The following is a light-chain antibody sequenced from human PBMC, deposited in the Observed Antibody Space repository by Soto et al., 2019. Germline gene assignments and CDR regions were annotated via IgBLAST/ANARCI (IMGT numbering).Light chain of an antibody. CDR1: STDVGGYNY. V-gene: IGLV2-11*01. Sequence: QSVLAQPRSVSGSPVQSVTISCTGTSTDVGGYNYVSWYQQHPGKVPKLMLYDVSKRPSGVPDRFSGSKSGNTASLTISGLQAEDEADYYCCSYAGSDTLYVFGSGTKVTVL. J-gene: IGLJ1*01. CDR3: CSYAGSDTLYV. CDR2: DVS.